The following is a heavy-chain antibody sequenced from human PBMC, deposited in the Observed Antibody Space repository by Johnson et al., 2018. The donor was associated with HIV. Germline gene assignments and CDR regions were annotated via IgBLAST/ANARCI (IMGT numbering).Heavy chain of an antibody. J-gene: IGHJ3*02. CDR1: GFTVSSNY. CDR3: ARDGDDGDEADDTKGAFDI. D-gene: IGHD3-9*01. V-gene: IGHV3-66*01. Sequence: VQLVESGGGLVQPGGSLRLSCAASGFTVSSNYMSWVRQAPGKGLEWVSVIYSGGSTYYADSVKGRFTISRDNSKNTLYLQMNSLRAEDTAVYYCARDGDDGDEADDTKGAFDIWGQGTMVTVSS. CDR2: IYSGGST.